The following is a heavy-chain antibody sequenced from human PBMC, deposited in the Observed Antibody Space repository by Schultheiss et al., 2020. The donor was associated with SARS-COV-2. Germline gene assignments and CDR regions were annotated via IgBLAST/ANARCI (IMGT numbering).Heavy chain of an antibody. CDR2: ISAYNGNT. CDR3: ARESGSSAY. Sequence: SVKVSCKASGGTFSSYAISWVRQAPGQGLEWMGWISAYNGNTNYAQKFQGRVTITADESTSTAYMELSSLRSEDTAVYYCARESGSSAYWGQGTLVTVSS. D-gene: IGHD6-6*01. V-gene: IGHV1-69*13. CDR1: GGTFSSYA. J-gene: IGHJ4*02.